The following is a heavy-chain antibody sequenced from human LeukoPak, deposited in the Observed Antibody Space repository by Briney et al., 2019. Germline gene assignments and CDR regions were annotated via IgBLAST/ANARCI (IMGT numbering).Heavy chain of an antibody. CDR1: GGTFTNPA. J-gene: IGHJ4*02. Sequence: GASVKVSCKASGGTFTNPAISWVRQAPGQGLEWMGGIIPIFDTADYAQKFQGRLTITADESTSTAYMELSSLRAEDTAVYYCARDLVGSHTSYSSGAWDYWGQGTLVTVSS. D-gene: IGHD3-9*01. V-gene: IGHV1-69*13. CDR2: IIPIFDTA. CDR3: ARDLVGSHTSYSSGAWDY.